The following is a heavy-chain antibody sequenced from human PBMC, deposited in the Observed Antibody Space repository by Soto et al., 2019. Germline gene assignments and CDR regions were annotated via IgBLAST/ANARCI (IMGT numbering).Heavy chain of an antibody. D-gene: IGHD3-16*02. CDR3: ARGPYDYVWGSNPPHFDY. J-gene: IGHJ4*02. V-gene: IGHV3-11*01. Sequence: GGLIRLRYSASWGTFSDYDRRWIIKTTGKGLEWVSYISSSGSTIYYADSVKGRFTISRDNAKNSLYLQMNSLRAEDTAVYYCARGPYDYVWGSNPPHFDYWGQGTLVTVSS. CDR1: WGTFSDYD. CDR2: ISSSGSTI.